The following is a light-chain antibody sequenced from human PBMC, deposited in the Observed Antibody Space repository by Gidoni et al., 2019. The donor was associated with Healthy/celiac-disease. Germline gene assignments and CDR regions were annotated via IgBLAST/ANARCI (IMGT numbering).Light chain of an antibody. V-gene: IGKV1-39*01. CDR2: AAS. CDR1: QSISSY. Sequence: DIQMTQSPSSLSASVGDRVTITCRASQSISSYLNWYQQKPGKAPKLLIYAASSLQSGVPSRFSGSGSGTDFTLTISSRQPEDFATYYCQQSYSTPLYSFXQXTKLEIK. CDR3: QQSYSTPLYS. J-gene: IGKJ2*03.